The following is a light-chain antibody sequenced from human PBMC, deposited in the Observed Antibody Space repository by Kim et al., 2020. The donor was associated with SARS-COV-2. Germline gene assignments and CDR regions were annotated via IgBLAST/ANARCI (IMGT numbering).Light chain of an antibody. V-gene: IGLV1-44*01. J-gene: IGLJ2*01. CDR2: SDS. CDR1: SSNIGSKT. CDR3: AVWDDSLNGPV. Sequence: ELTQPPSASGTPGQRVTISCSGSSSNIGSKTVNWYQQLPGTAPKLLIYSDSQRPSGVPDRFSGSKSGTSASLAISGLQSEDEADYYCAVWDDSLNGPVCGVGTQLTVL.